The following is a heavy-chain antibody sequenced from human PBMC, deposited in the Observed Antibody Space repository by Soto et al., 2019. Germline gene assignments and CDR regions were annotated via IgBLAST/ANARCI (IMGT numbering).Heavy chain of an antibody. J-gene: IGHJ5*02. CDR2: INHSGST. Sequence: SETLSLTCAVYCGSFSGYYWSWIRQPPGKGLEWIGEINHSGSTNYNPSLKSRVTISVDTSKNQFSLKLSSVTAADTAVYYCARLRNCITVSDYGFEPWGQGTLVTVPS. CDR3: ARLRNCITVSDYGFEP. V-gene: IGHV4-34*01. D-gene: IGHD1-20*01. CDR1: CGSFSGYY.